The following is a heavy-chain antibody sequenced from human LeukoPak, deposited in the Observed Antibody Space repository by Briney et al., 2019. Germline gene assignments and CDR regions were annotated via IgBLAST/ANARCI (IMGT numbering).Heavy chain of an antibody. D-gene: IGHD3-22*01. CDR3: AKGPDSSGLYSLDY. Sequence: GGSLRLSCAASGFTFSNYDVHWVRQAPGKGLEWVAVVSYDGGNKYYADSVKGRFSISRDNSRNTVYLEMNSLRDEDTAVYYCAKGPDSSGLYSLDYWGQGTLVTVSS. CDR2: VSYDGGNK. J-gene: IGHJ4*02. V-gene: IGHV3-30*18. CDR1: GFTFSNYD.